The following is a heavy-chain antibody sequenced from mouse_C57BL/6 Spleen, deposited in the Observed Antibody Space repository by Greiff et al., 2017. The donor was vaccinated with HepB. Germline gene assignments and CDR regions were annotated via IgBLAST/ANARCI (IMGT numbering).Heavy chain of an antibody. CDR3: ARLEANFPYFDV. Sequence: EVQRVESGGGLVQPGGSLSLSCAASGFTFTDYYMSWVRQPPGKALEWLGFIRNKANGYTTEYSASVKGRFTISRDNSQSILYLQMNALRAEDSATYYCARLEANFPYFDVWGTGTTVTVSS. D-gene: IGHD3-2*02. J-gene: IGHJ1*03. CDR2: IRNKANGYTT. CDR1: GFTFTDYY. V-gene: IGHV7-3*01.